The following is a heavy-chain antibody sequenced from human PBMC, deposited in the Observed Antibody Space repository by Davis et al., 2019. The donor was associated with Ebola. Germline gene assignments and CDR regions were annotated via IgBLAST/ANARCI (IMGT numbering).Heavy chain of an antibody. D-gene: IGHD2-2*01. Sequence: GESLKISCAASGFTFDDYGMSWVRQAPGKGLEWVSGINWNGGSTGYADSVKGRFTISRDNAKNSLYLQMNSLRAEDTAVYYCARVFRKYCSSTSCPIDYWGQGTLVTVSS. CDR1: GFTFDDYG. CDR3: ARVFRKYCSSTSCPIDY. V-gene: IGHV3-20*04. CDR2: INWNGGST. J-gene: IGHJ4*02.